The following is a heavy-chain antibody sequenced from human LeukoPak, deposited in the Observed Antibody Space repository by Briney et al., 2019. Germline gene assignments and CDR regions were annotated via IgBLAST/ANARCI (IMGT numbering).Heavy chain of an antibody. Sequence: GASVKVSCKASGGTFSSYATSWVRQAPGQGLEWKGGIIPIFGTANYAQKFQGRVTITTDESTSTAYMELSSLRSEDTAVYYCARCGYSYGYCYYYMDVWGKGTTVTVSS. CDR1: GGTFSSYA. V-gene: IGHV1-69*05. D-gene: IGHD5-18*01. CDR2: IIPIFGTA. CDR3: ARCGYSYGYCYYYMDV. J-gene: IGHJ6*03.